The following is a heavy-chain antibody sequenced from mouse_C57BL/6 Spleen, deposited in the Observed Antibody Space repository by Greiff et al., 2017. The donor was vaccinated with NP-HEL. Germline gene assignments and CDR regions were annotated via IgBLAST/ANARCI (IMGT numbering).Heavy chain of an antibody. D-gene: IGHD4-1*02. Sequence: EVQLVESGGGLVQPGGSLSLSCAASGFTFTDYYMSWVRQPPGKALEWLGFIRNKANGYTTEYSASVKGRFTISRDNSQRILYLQMNALRAEDSATYYCARSSTGTPFDYWGQGTTLTVSS. CDR1: GFTFTDYY. V-gene: IGHV7-3*01. CDR2: IRNKANGYTT. CDR3: ARSSTGTPFDY. J-gene: IGHJ2*01.